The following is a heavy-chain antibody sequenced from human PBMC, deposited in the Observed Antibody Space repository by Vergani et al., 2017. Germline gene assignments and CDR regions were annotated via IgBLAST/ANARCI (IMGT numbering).Heavy chain of an antibody. D-gene: IGHD2/OR15-2a*01. V-gene: IGHV3-21*01. J-gene: IGHJ6*02. CDR1: GFTFSSYS. CDR2: FSNISSYI. CDR3: ARVRKERRTHDQEYYYYGMDV. Sequence: EVPLVESGGGLVKRGGSLRLSCAASGFTFSSYSVNWVRQAPGQGLEWVSSFSNISSYIHYSDSLKSRFTISRDNAKSSLYLQMNSLRAADTGLYYCARVRKERRTHDQEYYYYGMDVWGQGTAVTVSS.